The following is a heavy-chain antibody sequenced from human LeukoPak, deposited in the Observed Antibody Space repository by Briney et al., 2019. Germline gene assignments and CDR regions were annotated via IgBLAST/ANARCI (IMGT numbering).Heavy chain of an antibody. D-gene: IGHD2-15*01. V-gene: IGHV4-59*01. CDR3: ARVYCSGGSCYSAYFDY. CDR2: IYYSGST. CDR1: GGSISSYY. J-gene: IGHJ4*02. Sequence: PSETLSLTCTVSGGSISSYYWSWIRQPPGKGLEWIGYIYYSGSTNYNPSLKSRVTISVDTSKNQFSLKLSSVTAADTAVYYCARVYCSGGSCYSAYFDYWGQGTLVTVSS.